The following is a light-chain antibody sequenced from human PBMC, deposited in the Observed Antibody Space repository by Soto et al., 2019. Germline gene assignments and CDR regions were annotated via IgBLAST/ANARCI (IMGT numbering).Light chain of an antibody. CDR3: QQYNNRPYT. CDR2: GAS. Sequence: EIMMTQSPDTLSVSPGERATVSCRASQSISSDFAWFQLTPGQAPRLLIYGASTRAPDVPDRFSGSGSGTEFTLTISSLQSEDFAVYYCQQYNNRPYTFGQGTKVDIK. J-gene: IGKJ2*01. CDR1: QSISSD. V-gene: IGKV3-15*01.